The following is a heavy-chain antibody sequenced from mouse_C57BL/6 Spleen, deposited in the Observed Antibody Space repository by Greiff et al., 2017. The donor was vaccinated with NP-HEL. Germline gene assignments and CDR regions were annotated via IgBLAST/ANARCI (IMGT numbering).Heavy chain of an antibody. D-gene: IGHD1-1*01. V-gene: IGHV1-64*01. CDR1: GYTFTSYW. J-gene: IGHJ3*01. CDR3: ARPSYYGSSFAWFAY. CDR2: IHPNSGST. Sequence: QVQLQQPGAELVKPGASVKLSCKASGYTFTSYWMHWVKQRPGQGLEWIGMIHPNSGSTNYNEKFKSKARLTVDKSSSTAYMQLSSLTSEDSAVYYCARPSYYGSSFAWFAYWGQGTLVTVSA.